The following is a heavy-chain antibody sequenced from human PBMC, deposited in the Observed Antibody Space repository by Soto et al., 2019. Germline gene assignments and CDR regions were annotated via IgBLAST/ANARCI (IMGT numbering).Heavy chain of an antibody. CDR3: ARGEVDYGSPWDY. Sequence: QVQLQESGPGLVKPSQTLALTCTVSGGSISSGGYYWSWIRQHPGKGLEWIGYIYYSGSTYYNPSLKSRVTISVDTSKNQFALKLSSVTAADTAVYYCARGEVDYGSPWDYWGQGTLVTVS. V-gene: IGHV4-31*03. CDR2: IYYSGST. CDR1: GGSISSGGYY. D-gene: IGHD4-17*01. J-gene: IGHJ4*02.